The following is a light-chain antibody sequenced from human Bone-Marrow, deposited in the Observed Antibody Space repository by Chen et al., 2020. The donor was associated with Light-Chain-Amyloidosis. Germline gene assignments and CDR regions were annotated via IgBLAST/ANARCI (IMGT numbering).Light chain of an antibody. CDR1: SSNIGSNT. Sequence: QSVLTQPPSASGTPGQTVTISCSGTSSNIGSNTVHWYQQVPGAAPRLLIYTNDRRPSGVPSRFPGSKSCSSTSLAISGLQSEDEADYYCAAWDDSLGGPYVFGTGTKVTVL. CDR3: AAWDDSLGGPYV. CDR2: TND. V-gene: IGLV1-44*01. J-gene: IGLJ1*01.